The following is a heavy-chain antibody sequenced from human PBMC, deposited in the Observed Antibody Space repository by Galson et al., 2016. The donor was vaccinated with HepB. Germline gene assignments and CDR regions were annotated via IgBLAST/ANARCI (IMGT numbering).Heavy chain of an antibody. CDR2: ISGSGGCT. CDR1: GFTFRSYA. J-gene: IGHJ4*02. CDR3: AKFASGTYYLDSFDY. V-gene: IGHV3-23*01. Sequence: SLRLSCAASGFTFRSYAMTWVRQAPGKGLEWVSTISGSGGCTYHADSVKGRFTISRDNSKNTVYLQMNSLRAEDTAVYYCAKFASGTYYLDSFDYWGQGTLVTVSS. D-gene: IGHD3-10*01.